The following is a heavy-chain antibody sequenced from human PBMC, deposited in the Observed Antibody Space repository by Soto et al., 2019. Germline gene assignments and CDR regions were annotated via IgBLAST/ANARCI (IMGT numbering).Heavy chain of an antibody. CDR3: ARKSSSWYEKYFDY. V-gene: IGHV4-31*03. D-gene: IGHD6-13*01. CDR1: GGSISSGGYY. CDR2: IYYSGST. J-gene: IGHJ4*02. Sequence: SETLSLTCTVSGGSISSGGYYWSWIRQHPGKGLEWIGYIYYSGSTYYNPSLKSRVTISVDTSKNQFSLKLSSVTAADTAVYYCARKSSSWYEKYFDYWGQGTLVTVSS.